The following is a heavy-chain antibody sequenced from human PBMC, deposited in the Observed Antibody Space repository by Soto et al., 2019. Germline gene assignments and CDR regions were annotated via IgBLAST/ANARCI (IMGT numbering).Heavy chain of an antibody. CDR3: ARDWGYCGGDCDAFDI. D-gene: IGHD2-21*01. CDR1: GFTFSSYS. J-gene: IGHJ3*02. CDR2: ISSSSSYI. V-gene: IGHV3-21*01. Sequence: GGSLRLSCAASGFTFSSYSMNWVCQAPGKGLEWVSSISSSSSYIYYAVSVKGRFTISRDNAKNSLYLQMNSLRAEDTAVYYCARDWGYCGGDCDAFDIWGQGTMVTVSS.